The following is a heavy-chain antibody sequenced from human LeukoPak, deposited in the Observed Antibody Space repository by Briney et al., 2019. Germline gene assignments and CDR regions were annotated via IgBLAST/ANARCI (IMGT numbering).Heavy chain of an antibody. D-gene: IGHD6-13*01. V-gene: IGHV5-51*01. CDR2: IYPGDSDT. CDR3: ARHRNLAAAGTRWGYYYYYYMDV. Sequence: GESLKISCKGSGYSFTSYWIGWVRQMPGKGLEWMGIIYPGDSDTRYSPSFQGQVTISADKSISTAYLQWSSLKASDTAMYYCARHRNLAAAGTRWGYYYYYYMDVWGKGTTVTVSS. CDR1: GYSFTSYW. J-gene: IGHJ6*03.